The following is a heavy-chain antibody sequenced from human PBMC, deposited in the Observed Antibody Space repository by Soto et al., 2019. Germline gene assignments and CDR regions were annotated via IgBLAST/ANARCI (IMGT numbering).Heavy chain of an antibody. D-gene: IGHD3-10*01. V-gene: IGHV5-51*01. J-gene: IGHJ4*02. Sequence: GKSLKISCKASGYSFTTYWIGWVRQMPGKGLEWMGIIYPGDSDARYSPSFQGQVTFSVDESISTAYLQWSSLKASDTAMYYCASLQYCRLRLSSYTPVDSWGQGSLVTVSS. CDR3: ASLQYCRLRLSSYTPVDS. CDR2: IYPGDSDA. CDR1: GYSFTTYW.